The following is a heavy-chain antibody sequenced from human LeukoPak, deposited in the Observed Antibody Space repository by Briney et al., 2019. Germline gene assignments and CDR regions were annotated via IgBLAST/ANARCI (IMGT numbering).Heavy chain of an antibody. CDR1: GYTFNGYY. J-gene: IGHJ4*02. CDR2: INPSSGGT. CDR3: ARSPDYSRFDY. D-gene: IGHD4-11*01. V-gene: IGHV1-2*02. Sequence: ASVKVSCKTSGYTFNGYYIHWVRQAPGQGLEWMGWINPSSGGTFYAQKFQGRVTMTRHTSMNTAYMELSRLTSDDTAVYYCARSPDYSRFDYWGQGTLATVSS.